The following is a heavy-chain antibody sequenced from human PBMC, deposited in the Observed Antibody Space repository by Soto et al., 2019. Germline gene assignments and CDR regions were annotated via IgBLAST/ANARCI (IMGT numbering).Heavy chain of an antibody. Sequence: GGSLRLSCAASGFTFDDYAMHWVRQAPGKGLEWVSGISWNSGSIGYADSVKGRFTISRDNAKNSLYLQMNSLRAEDTALYYCAKEGPKRGGMWGNNTAMVGGDPRGYYYYMDVWGKGTTVTVSS. J-gene: IGHJ6*03. CDR1: GFTFDDYA. D-gene: IGHD5-18*01. V-gene: IGHV3-9*01. CDR2: ISWNSGSI. CDR3: AKEGPKRGGMWGNNTAMVGGDPRGYYYYMDV.